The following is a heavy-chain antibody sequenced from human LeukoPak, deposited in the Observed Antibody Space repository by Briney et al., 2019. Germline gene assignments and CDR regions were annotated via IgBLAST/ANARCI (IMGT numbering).Heavy chain of an antibody. CDR2: ISYDGTDK. CDR1: GFTFITYG. Sequence: GGSLRLSCAASGFTFITYGFHWVRQAPGKGLEWVTFISYDGTDKYYTDSVEGRFTISRDNSKNTLNLQMDSLRAEDTAVYYCAREGVYSEISTGYSFFDSWGQGTLVIVSS. V-gene: IGHV3-30*03. D-gene: IGHD3-9*01. J-gene: IGHJ4*02. CDR3: AREGVYSEISTGYSFFDS.